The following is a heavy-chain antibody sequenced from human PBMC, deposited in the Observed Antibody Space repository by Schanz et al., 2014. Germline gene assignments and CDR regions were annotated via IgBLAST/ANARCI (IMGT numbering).Heavy chain of an antibody. V-gene: IGHV1-18*01. Sequence: QVQLVQSGGEVKTPGASVKVSCKASGYTFTRSGISWVRQAPGQGLEWMGWIGGSDGNTNFAQKFQGRVTMTTDTFTSTVYMELRSLTSDDSAVYYCARDRDQWDGNYLDYWGQGTLVTVSS. CDR2: IGGSDGNT. D-gene: IGHD1-26*01. J-gene: IGHJ4*02. CDR1: GYTFTRSG. CDR3: ARDRDQWDGNYLDY.